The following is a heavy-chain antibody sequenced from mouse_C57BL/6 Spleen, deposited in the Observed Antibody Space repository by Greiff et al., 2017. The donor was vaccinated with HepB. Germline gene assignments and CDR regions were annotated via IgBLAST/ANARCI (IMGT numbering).Heavy chain of an antibody. CDR3: AKSRNDYENYFDY. V-gene: IGHV1-59*01. CDR1: GYTFTSYW. J-gene: IGHJ2*01. D-gene: IGHD2-4*01. Sequence: QVQLQQPGAELVRPGTSVKLSCKASGYTFTSYWMHWVKQRPGQGLEWIGVIDPSDSYTNYNQKFKGKATLTVDTSSSTAYMQLSSLISEDSAVYYCAKSRNDYENYFDYWGQGTTLTVSS. CDR2: IDPSDSYT.